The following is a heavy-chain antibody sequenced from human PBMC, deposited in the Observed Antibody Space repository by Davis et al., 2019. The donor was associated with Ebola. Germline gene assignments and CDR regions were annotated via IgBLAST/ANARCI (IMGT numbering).Heavy chain of an antibody. CDR3: ARDFDGGNYYFDY. D-gene: IGHD3-9*01. J-gene: IGHJ4*02. V-gene: IGHV1-69*13. CDR2: IIPIFDTP. CDR1: GGSFSSHP. Sequence: SVKVSCKTSGGSFSSHPISWVRQAPRQGLEWMGGIIPIFDTPHYAQNFQGRITITADASTITAYMELSSLRSEDKATYFCARDFDGGNYYFDYWGPGTPVTVSS.